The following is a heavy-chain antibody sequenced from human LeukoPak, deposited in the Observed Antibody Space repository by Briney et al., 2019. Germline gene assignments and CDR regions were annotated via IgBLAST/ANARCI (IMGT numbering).Heavy chain of an antibody. V-gene: IGHV1-8*01. D-gene: IGHD1-26*01. CDR3: ARVSNGGSYFSRYFDF. CDR2: VNPNSGNT. J-gene: IGHJ4*02. Sequence: ASVKVSCKASGYTFTSYDINWVRQATGQGLEWMGWVNPNSGNTRYAQKFQGRVTMTRDTSISTAYMELSRLRSDDTAVYYCARVSNGGSYFSRYFDFWGQGTLVTVSS. CDR1: GYTFTSYD.